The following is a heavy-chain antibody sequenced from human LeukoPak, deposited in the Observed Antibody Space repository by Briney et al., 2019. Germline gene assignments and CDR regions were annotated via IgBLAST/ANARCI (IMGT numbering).Heavy chain of an antibody. CDR3: TRDIGDFVSDF. CDR1: GGSIGSGYY. V-gene: IGHV4-39*02. Sequence: SETLSLTCTVSGGSIGSGYYWAWIRQPPGKGLEWIGSIHYGGTTHYNPSLQSRVTISADMSKNQFALDLRSVTAADTAVYYCTRDIGDFVSDFWGQGTLVTVSS. CDR2: IHYGGTT. D-gene: IGHD2-21*02. J-gene: IGHJ4*02.